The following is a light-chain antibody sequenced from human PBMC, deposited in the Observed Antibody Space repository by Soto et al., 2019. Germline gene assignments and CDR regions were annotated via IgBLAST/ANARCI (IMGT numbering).Light chain of an antibody. J-gene: IGLJ2*01. CDR2: ADN. CDR3: QSYDTSLSGVI. V-gene: IGLV1-40*01. Sequence: QAVVTQTPSVSGAPGQKITMSCTGSSSNIGAGYDVHWYQQVPGAAPRLLIYADNNRPSGVPDRFSASKSGTSASLAITGLQGEDVANYYCQSYDTSLSGVIFGAGTKLTVL. CDR1: SSNIGAGYD.